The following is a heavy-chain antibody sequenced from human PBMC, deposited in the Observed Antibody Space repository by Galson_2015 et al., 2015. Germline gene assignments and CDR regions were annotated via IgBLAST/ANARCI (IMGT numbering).Heavy chain of an antibody. CDR3: ATIVATIKGIPTYFDY. J-gene: IGHJ4*02. V-gene: IGHV3-23*01. Sequence: SLRLSCAASGFTFSSYAMSWVRQAPGKGLEWVSAISGSGGSTYYADSVKGRFTISRDNSKNTLYLQMNSLRAEDTAVYYCATIVATIKGIPTYFDYWGQGTLVTVSS. CDR2: ISGSGGST. D-gene: IGHD5-12*01. CDR1: GFTFSSYA.